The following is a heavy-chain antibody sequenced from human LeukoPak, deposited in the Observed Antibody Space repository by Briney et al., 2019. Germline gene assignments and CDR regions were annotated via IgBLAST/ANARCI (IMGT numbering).Heavy chain of an antibody. V-gene: IGHV3-30*18. CDR1: GFTFSSYG. D-gene: IGHD5-18*01. CDR3: AKESTRGYSYGQPLDS. CDR2: ISYDGSNK. Sequence: GRSLRLSCAASGFTFSSYGMHWVRQAPGKGLEWVAVISYDGSNKYYADSVKGRFTISRDNSKNTLYLQMNSLRAEDTAVYYCAKESTRGYSYGQPLDSWGPGTLVTASS. J-gene: IGHJ5*01.